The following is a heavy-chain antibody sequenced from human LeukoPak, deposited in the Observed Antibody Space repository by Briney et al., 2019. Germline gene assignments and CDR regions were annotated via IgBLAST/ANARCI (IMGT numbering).Heavy chain of an antibody. J-gene: IGHJ4*02. D-gene: IGHD2-2*01. V-gene: IGHV4-59*08. CDR3: ARRRYCSSTSCPYYFDY. CDR1: GGSISSSY. CDR2: IYYSGGT. Sequence: SETLSLTCTVSGGSISSSYWSWIRHPPGKGLERIGYIYYSGGTNYNPSPKSRGTISVDTYKNQFSLKLSSGTAADTAVYYCARRRYCSSTSCPYYFDYWGQGTLVTVSS.